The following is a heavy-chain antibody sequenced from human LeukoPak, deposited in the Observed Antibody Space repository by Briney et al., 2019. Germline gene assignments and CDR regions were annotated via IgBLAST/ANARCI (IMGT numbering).Heavy chain of an antibody. Sequence: GASVKVSCKASGYTFTGYYMHWVRQAPGQGLEWMGGINPNSGGTNYAQKFQGRVTMTRDTSISTAYMELSRLRSDDTAVYYCARDRGVDYCSGGSCSHYYYYMDVWGKGTTVTISS. V-gene: IGHV1-2*02. J-gene: IGHJ6*03. CDR2: INPNSGGT. CDR3: ARDRGVDYCSGGSCSHYYYYMDV. CDR1: GYTFTGYY. D-gene: IGHD2-15*01.